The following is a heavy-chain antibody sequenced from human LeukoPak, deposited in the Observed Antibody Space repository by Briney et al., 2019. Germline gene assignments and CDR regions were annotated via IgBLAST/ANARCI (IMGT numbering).Heavy chain of an antibody. CDR3: ARDFETGGPIDY. CDR1: GFTFDDYA. Sequence: GGSLRLSCAASGFTFDDYAMHWVRQAPGRGLEWVSGISWNSGTIGYADSVKGRFTTSRDNAKNSLYLQMNSLRAEDTAVYYCARDFETGGPIDYWGQGTLVTVSS. J-gene: IGHJ4*02. CDR2: ISWNSGTI. D-gene: IGHD4-23*01. V-gene: IGHV3-9*01.